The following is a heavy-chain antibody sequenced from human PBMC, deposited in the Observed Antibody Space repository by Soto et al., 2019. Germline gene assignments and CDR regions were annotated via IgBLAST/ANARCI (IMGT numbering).Heavy chain of an antibody. V-gene: IGHV3-21*04. J-gene: IGHJ4*02. Sequence: GGSLRLSCAASGFTFSSYSMNWVRQAPGKGLEWVSSISSSSYIYYADSVKGRFTISRDNVKNSLYLQMNSLRAEDTAVYYCAKLDDILTGYYDFDYWGQGTLVTVS. CDR1: GFTFSSYS. CDR3: AKLDDILTGYYDFDY. CDR2: ISSSSYI. D-gene: IGHD3-9*01.